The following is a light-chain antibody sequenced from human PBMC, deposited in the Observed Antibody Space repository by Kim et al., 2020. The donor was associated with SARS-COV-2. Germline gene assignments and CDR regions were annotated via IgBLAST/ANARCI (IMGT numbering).Light chain of an antibody. CDR2: GEN. Sequence: ALGQTVRITCQGDSLRSYYARWYQQKPGQAPVLVLYGENNRPSGIPDRFSGSSSGNTASLTITGAQAEDEADYHCNSQDSSDYWVFGGGTRLTVL. J-gene: IGLJ3*02. V-gene: IGLV3-19*01. CDR3: NSQDSSDYWV. CDR1: SLRSYY.